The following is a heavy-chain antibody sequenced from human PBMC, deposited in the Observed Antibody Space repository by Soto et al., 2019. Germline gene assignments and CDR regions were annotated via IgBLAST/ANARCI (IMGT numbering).Heavy chain of an antibody. V-gene: IGHV4-59*01. Sequence: SETLSLTCTVSGGSISSYYWSWIRQPPGKGLEWIGYIYYSGSTNYNPSLKSRVTISVDTSKNQFSLKLSSVTAADTAVYYCARDRVAAGKAALDYWGQGTLVTVS. D-gene: IGHD6-13*01. CDR1: GGSISSYY. J-gene: IGHJ4*02. CDR2: IYYSGST. CDR3: ARDRVAAGKAALDY.